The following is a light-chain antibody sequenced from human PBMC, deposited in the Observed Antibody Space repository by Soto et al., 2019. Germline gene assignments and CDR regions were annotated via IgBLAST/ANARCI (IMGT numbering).Light chain of an antibody. CDR1: TSDVGGYNY. Sequence: QSALTQPRSVSGSPGQSVTISCTGTTSDVGGYNYVSWYQQHPGKVPKLMIYDVTKRPSGVPDRFSGYKSGNTASLTISGLRPDDEADYYCCSYAGSYTFYVFGTGTKVTVL. CDR2: DVT. V-gene: IGLV2-11*01. J-gene: IGLJ1*01. CDR3: CSYAGSYTFYV.